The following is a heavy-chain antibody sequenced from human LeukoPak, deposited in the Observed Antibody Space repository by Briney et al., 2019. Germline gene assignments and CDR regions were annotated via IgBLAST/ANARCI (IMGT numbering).Heavy chain of an antibody. CDR2: INWNGGGT. V-gene: IGHV3-9*01. J-gene: IGHJ6*02. CDR3: AKHLRATNTYIFFGLDV. D-gene: IGHD1-26*01. Sequence: GGSLRLSCVATGFTFKDYGMHWVRQPPGKGLEWVSGINWNGGGTDYADSVKGRFTIYRDNAKNSLYLQMTSLRPEDTALYYCAKHLRATNTYIFFGLDVWGQGTTVTVSS. CDR1: GFTFKDYG.